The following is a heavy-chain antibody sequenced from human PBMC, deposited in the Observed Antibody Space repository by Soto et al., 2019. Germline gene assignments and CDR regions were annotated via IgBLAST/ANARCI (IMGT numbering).Heavy chain of an antibody. D-gene: IGHD6-13*01. CDR1: GFTFSSYA. V-gene: IGHV3-23*01. Sequence: GGSLRLSCAASGFTFSSYAMSWVRQAPGKGLEWVSAISGSGGSTYYADSVKGRFTISRDNSKNTLYLQMNSLRAEDTAVYYCAKDRRSSSWYTHNWFDPWGQGTLVTVSS. CDR3: AKDRRSSSWYTHNWFDP. J-gene: IGHJ5*02. CDR2: ISGSGGST.